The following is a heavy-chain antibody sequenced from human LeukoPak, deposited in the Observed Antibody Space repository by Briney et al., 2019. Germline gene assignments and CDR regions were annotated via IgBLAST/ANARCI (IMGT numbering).Heavy chain of an antibody. D-gene: IGHD3-22*01. J-gene: IGHJ5*02. CDR3: ARQSSTVAHTMMRDWLDP. Sequence: SETLSLTCDVSGYSINFGHLWGWIRQPPGRVQEWIARFNHTGSTYYTQSLKSRVTISVDTLKKQFSLKVTSVTAEDTAMYFCARQSSTVAHTMMRDWLDPWGQGTLVTVSS. V-gene: IGHV4-38-2*01. CDR1: GYSINFGHL. CDR2: FNHTGST.